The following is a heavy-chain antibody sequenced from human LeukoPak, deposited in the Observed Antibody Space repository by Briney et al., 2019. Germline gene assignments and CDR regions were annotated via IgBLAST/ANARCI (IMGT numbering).Heavy chain of an antibody. D-gene: IGHD3-3*01. CDR2: INHSGST. Sequence: SETLSLTCAVYGGSFSGYYWSWIRQPPGKGLEWIGEINHSGSTNYNPSLKSRVTISVDTSKNQFSLKLSSVTAADTAVYYCARTSILGVVNPLPRFDYWGQGTLVTVSS. CDR3: ARTSILGVVNPLPRFDY. V-gene: IGHV4-34*01. CDR1: GGSFSGYY. J-gene: IGHJ4*02.